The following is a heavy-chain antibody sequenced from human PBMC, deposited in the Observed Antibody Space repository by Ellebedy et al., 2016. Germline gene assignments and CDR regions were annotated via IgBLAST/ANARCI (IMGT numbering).Heavy chain of an antibody. Sequence: SETLSLTCTVSGGSISSYYWSWIRQPPGKGLEWIGYIYYSGSTNYNPSLKSRVTISVDTSKNQFSLKLSSVTAADTAVYYCARVGIKDVWGQGTTVTVSS. CDR2: IYYSGST. CDR1: GGSISSYY. J-gene: IGHJ6*02. D-gene: IGHD3-10*01. CDR3: ARVGIKDV. V-gene: IGHV4-59*08.